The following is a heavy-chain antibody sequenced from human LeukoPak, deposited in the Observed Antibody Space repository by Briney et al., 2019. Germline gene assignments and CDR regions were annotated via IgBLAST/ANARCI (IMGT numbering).Heavy chain of an antibody. Sequence: ASVKVSCKASGYTFTGYYMHWVRQAPGQGLGWMGWINPNSGGTNYAQTFQGRVTMTRDTSISTAYMELSRLRSDDTAVYYCARGTHIVVVPAAIVYFDYWGQGTLVTVSS. CDR3: ARGTHIVVVPAAIVYFDY. CDR2: INPNSGGT. J-gene: IGHJ4*02. V-gene: IGHV1-2*02. CDR1: GYTFTGYY. D-gene: IGHD2-2*02.